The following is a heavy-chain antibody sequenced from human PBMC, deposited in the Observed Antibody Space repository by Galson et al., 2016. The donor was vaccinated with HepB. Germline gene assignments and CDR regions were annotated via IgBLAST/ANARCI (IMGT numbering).Heavy chain of an antibody. J-gene: IGHJ6*02. Sequence: SVKVSCKASGYTFSSYYMHWVRQAPGQGLEWMGIINPSGGSTSYAQKFQGRVTTTRDTSTSTVYMEVSSLRSEDTAVYYCTRDHRDYGMAVWGQGTTVTVSS. CDR3: TRDHRDYGMAV. CDR1: GYTFSSYY. V-gene: IGHV1-46*01. CDR2: INPSGGST.